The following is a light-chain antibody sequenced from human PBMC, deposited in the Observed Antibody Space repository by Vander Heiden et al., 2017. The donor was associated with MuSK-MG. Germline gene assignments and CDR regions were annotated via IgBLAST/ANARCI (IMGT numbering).Light chain of an antibody. V-gene: IGLV2-14*02. Sequence: QSALTQPASVSGSPGQSITISCTGTSSDVGKYDLVSWYQQHPGKAPRLMIFDVNTRPSGISSRFSGSKSGTTASLTISGLQAEDEADYHCSSYTSSSTVIFGGGTKLTVL. CDR1: SSDVGKYDL. CDR3: SSYTSSSTVI. CDR2: DVN. J-gene: IGLJ2*01.